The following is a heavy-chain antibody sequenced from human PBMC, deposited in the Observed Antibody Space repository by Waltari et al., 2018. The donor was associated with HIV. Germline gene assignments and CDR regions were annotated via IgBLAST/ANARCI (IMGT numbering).Heavy chain of an antibody. D-gene: IGHD1-7*01. J-gene: IGHJ5*02. CDR3: TRGPPNSWNWFDP. Sequence: QVTLVQSGAELRGPGASVTLSCQTFGYPFIHYPIHWVRQAPGQGLEWIGKINPSGASTKYAERFQGRITMTRDASTRTIEMELRSLTPDDTAMYYCTRGPPNSWNWFDPWGQGTQVTVS. V-gene: IGHV1-46*01. CDR2: INPSGAST. CDR1: GYPFIHYP.